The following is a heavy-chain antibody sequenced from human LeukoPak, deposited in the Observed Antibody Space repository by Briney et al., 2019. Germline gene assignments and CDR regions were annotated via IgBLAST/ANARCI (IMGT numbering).Heavy chain of an antibody. CDR2: ISTRGST. D-gene: IGHD4-17*01. CDR1: GDSISGFY. J-gene: IGHJ6*03. Sequence: PSETLSLTCTVSGDSISGFYWSWIRQPAGKGLQWIGRISTRGSTNYNPSLKSRVTMSVDRSTNEFSLTVRSVTAADTALYYCARGLPSYGDYVDYYFYMDVWGKGTTVTVSS. CDR3: ARGLPSYGDYVDYYFYMDV. V-gene: IGHV4-4*07.